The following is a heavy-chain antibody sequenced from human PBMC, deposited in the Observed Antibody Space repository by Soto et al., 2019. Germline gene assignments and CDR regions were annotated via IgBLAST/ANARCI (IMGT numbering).Heavy chain of an antibody. Sequence: SVKVSCKASGGTFSSYAISWVRQAPGQGLEWMGGIIPIFGTANYAQKFQGRVTITADKSTSTAYMELSSLRSEDTAVYYCATTGGLTYDSSGYYSFWGQGTLVTVSS. D-gene: IGHD3-22*01. CDR3: ATTGGLTYDSSGYYSF. J-gene: IGHJ4*02. CDR2: IIPIFGTA. V-gene: IGHV1-69*06. CDR1: GGTFSSYA.